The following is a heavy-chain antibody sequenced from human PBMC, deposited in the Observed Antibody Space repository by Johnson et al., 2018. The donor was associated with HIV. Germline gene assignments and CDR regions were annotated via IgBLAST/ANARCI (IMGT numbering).Heavy chain of an antibody. Sequence: QVQLVESGGGVVQPGRSLRLSCAASGFTFSNFGMHWVRQAPGKGLEWVAVIWYDGSNKYYADSVKGRFTISRDNSKSTLYLQMNSLRAEDTAVYYCTTDRYAFDIWGQGTMVTVSS. CDR3: TTDRYAFDI. V-gene: IGHV3-33*01. CDR2: IWYDGSNK. D-gene: IGHD1-1*01. CDR1: GFTFSNFG. J-gene: IGHJ3*02.